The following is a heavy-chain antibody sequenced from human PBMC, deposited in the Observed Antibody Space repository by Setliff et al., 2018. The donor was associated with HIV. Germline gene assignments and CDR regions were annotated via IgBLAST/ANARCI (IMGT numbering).Heavy chain of an antibody. D-gene: IGHD6-6*01. J-gene: IGHJ4*02. CDR2: IYFGGRV. CDR1: GYSISSDHY. Sequence: SETLSLTCDVSGYSISSDHYWVWIRQPPGKGLEWIGSIYFGGRVFYEPSLRSRVATSVDTSKNQFSLKLTSMTAADSAIYYCARQNIAPRSLDFWGRGTLVTVSS. CDR3: ARQNIAPRSLDF. V-gene: IGHV4-38-2*01.